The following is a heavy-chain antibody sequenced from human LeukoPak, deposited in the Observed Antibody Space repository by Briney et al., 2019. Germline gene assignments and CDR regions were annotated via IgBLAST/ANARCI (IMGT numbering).Heavy chain of an antibody. J-gene: IGHJ4*02. V-gene: IGHV3-7*01. CDR1: GFTFSNYY. CDR3: VKGHYDDY. CDR2: IKADGSEK. Sequence: AGGSLRLSCVASGFTFSNYYMNWVRQAPGKGLEWVANIKADGSEKDYADSVKGRFTISRDNTKNSMFLQMNSLRAADTARYYCVKGHYDDYTGQGTLVTVSS.